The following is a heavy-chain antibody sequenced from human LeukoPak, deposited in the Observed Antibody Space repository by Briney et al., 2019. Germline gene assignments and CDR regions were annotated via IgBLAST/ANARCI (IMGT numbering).Heavy chain of an antibody. V-gene: IGHV4-59*01. CDR1: GGSISGYY. Sequence: PSETLSLTCTVSGGSISGYYWSWIRQAPGKGLDWIGNIFYSGSTNYNPSLKSRVTVSVDTSKNQFSLKLSSVTAADTAAYYCARALRARITGTTASVYGMDVWGQGTTVTVSS. D-gene: IGHD1-20*01. J-gene: IGHJ6*02. CDR2: IFYSGST. CDR3: ARALRARITGTTASVYGMDV.